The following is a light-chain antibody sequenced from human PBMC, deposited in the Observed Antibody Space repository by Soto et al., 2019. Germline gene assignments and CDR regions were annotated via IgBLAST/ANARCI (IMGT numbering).Light chain of an antibody. CDR2: EVS. V-gene: IGLV2-14*01. Sequence: QSALTQPASVSGSPGQSITISCTGTSSDVGGYNYVSWYQQHPGKAPKLMIYEVSNRPSGVSNRFSGSKSGNTASLTISGLQAEDEADYYCSSYTSSSIVVFGGGTQLTLL. J-gene: IGLJ2*01. CDR3: SSYTSSSIVV. CDR1: SSDVGGYNY.